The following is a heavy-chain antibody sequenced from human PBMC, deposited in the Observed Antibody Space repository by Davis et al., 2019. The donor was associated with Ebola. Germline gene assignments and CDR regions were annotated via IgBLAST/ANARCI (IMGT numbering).Heavy chain of an antibody. V-gene: IGHV3-21*01. D-gene: IGHD3-3*01. J-gene: IGHJ4*02. CDR3: ARDFRRYDFWSGYSPYYFDY. Sequence: GESLKISCAASGFTFSSYSMNWVRQAPGKGLEWVSSISSSSSYIYYADSVKGRFTISRDNAKNSLYLQMNSLRAEDTAVYYCARDFRRYDFWSGYSPYYFDYWGQGTLVTVSS. CDR1: GFTFSSYS. CDR2: ISSSSSYI.